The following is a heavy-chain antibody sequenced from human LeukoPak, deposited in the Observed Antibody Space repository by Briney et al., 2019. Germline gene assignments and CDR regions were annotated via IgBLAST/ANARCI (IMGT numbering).Heavy chain of an antibody. V-gene: IGHV3-15*01. J-gene: IGHJ4*02. D-gene: IGHD2-2*02. CDR2: IKSKTDGGTT. CDR1: GFTFSNAW. Sequence: GGSLRLSCAASGFTFSNAWMSWVRQAPGKGLEWLGRIKSKTDGGTTDYAAPVKGRFTISRDDSKNTLYLQMNSLKTEDTAVYYCTTVRIVVVPAAIPGNYWGQETLVTVSS. CDR3: TTVRIVVVPAAIPGNY.